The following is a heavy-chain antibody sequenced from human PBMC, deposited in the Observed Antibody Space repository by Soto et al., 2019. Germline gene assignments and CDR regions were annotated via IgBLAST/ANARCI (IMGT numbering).Heavy chain of an antibody. CDR3: ARVVGGGSYYRVSYYYYYMDV. D-gene: IGHD3-10*01. CDR1: GGSFSGYY. J-gene: IGHJ6*03. Sequence: SETLSLTCAVYGGSFSGYYWSWIRQPPGKGLEWIGEINHSGSTNYNPSLKSRVTISVDTSKNQFSLKLSSVTAADTAVYYCARVVGGGSYYRVSYYYYYMDVWGKGTSVTVSS. CDR2: INHSGST. V-gene: IGHV4-34*01.